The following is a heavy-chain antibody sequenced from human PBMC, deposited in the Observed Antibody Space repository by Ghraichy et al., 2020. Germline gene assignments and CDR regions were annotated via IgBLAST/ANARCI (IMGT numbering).Heavy chain of an antibody. CDR2: ITSGTRTT. CDR1: GFSFSGYS. Sequence: GGSLRLSCVGSGFSFSGYSMNWVRQSPGKGLEWIASITSGTRTTSYADSVKGRFTISRDNAQNSLYLQMNSLRDEDTAVYYCARGSTVVRFYYYDGMDVWGQGTTVTVSS. J-gene: IGHJ6*02. CDR3: ARGSTVVRFYYYDGMDV. V-gene: IGHV3-48*02. D-gene: IGHD4-23*01.